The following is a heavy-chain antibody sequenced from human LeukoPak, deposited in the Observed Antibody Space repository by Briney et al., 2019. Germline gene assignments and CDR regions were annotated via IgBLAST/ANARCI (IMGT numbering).Heavy chain of an antibody. J-gene: IGHJ6*02. CDR2: INHSGST. CDR3: ARRTKKTYYYGMDV. D-gene: IGHD1-1*01. CDR1: GGSFSGYY. V-gene: IGHV4-34*01. Sequence: KTSETLSLTCAVYGGSFSGYYWSWIRQPPGKGLEWIGEINHSGSTNYNPSLKSRVTISVDTSKNQFSLKLSSVTAADTAVYYCARRTKKTYYYGMDVWGQGTTVTVSS.